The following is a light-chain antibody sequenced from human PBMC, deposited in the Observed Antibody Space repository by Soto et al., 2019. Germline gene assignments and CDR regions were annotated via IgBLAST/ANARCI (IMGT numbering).Light chain of an antibody. CDR3: QQYNAWPRT. Sequence: EIVLAQSPATLSVSRGARVTXXXXATQTIGNKLAWYLXRHGQXXRXXMYGASTRATDIPARFSGSGSGTEFTLTITGLQSEDCEVYYCQQYNAWPRTFGQGTKVDIK. V-gene: IGKV3-15*01. CDR2: GAS. J-gene: IGKJ1*01. CDR1: QTIGNK.